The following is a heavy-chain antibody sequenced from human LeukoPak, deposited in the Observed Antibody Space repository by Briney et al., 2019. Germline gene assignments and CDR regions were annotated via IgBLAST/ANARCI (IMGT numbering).Heavy chain of an antibody. CDR2: ISSSSSTI. V-gene: IGHV3-48*02. D-gene: IGHD2/OR15-2a*01. CDR3: ARRAGPPFLGAFDI. Sequence: GGSLRLSCAASGFTFSSYSMNWVRQAPGKGPEWVSYISSSSSTIYYADSVKGRFTISRDNAKNSLYLQMNSLRDEDTAVYYCARRAGPPFLGAFDIWGQGTMVTVSS. CDR1: GFTFSSYS. J-gene: IGHJ3*02.